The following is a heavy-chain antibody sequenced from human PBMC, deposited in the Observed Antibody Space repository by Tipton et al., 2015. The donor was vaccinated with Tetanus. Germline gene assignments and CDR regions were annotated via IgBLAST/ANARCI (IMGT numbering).Heavy chain of an antibody. J-gene: IGHJ4*02. CDR1: GGSISSGGYY. D-gene: IGHD1-26*01. CDR3: ARDQRGSGSYGRGTSYYFDY. CDR2: IYYSGST. Sequence: TLSLTCTVSGGSISSGGYYWSWIRQHPGKGLEWIGYIYYSGSTYYNPSLKSRVTISVDTSKNQFSLKLSSVTAADTAVYYCARDQRGSGSYGRGTSYYFDYWGQGTLVTVSS. V-gene: IGHV4-31*03.